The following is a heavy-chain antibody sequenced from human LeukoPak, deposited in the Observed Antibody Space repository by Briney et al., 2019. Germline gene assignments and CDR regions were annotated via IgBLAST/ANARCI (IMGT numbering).Heavy chain of an antibody. D-gene: IGHD4/OR15-4a*01. Sequence: GGSLRHSCTVSGFTVSSNSMSWVRQAPGKGLEWVPFIYSDNTHYSDSVKGRFTISRDNSKNTLYLQMNSLRAEDTAVYYCARRAGAYSHPYDYWGQGTLVTVSS. J-gene: IGHJ4*02. CDR3: ARRAGAYSHPYDY. CDR2: IYSDNT. CDR1: GFTVSSNS. V-gene: IGHV3-53*01.